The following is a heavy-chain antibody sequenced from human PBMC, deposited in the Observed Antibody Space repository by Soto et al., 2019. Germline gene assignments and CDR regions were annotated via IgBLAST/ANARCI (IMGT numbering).Heavy chain of an antibody. CDR2: IYWNDEQ. J-gene: IGHJ6*02. CDR3: AHRLPGPSGYDV. CDR1: GFSLTSGVVG. V-gene: IGHV2-5*01. D-gene: IGHD6-13*01. Sequence: QITLKESGPTLVKPTQPLTLTCTFSGFSLTSGVVGVGWIRQPPGEALEWLARIYWNDEQYYNPSLRNRLTITRDTSKNQVVLTMTNMDPVDTATYYCAHRLPGPSGYDVWGQGTTVTVSS.